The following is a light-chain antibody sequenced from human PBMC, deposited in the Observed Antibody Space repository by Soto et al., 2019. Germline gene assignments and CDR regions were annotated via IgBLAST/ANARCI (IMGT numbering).Light chain of an antibody. Sequence: EIVMTQSPATLSVSPGERATLSCRASQSVSSNLAWYQQKPGQAPRLLIYGASTRATGIPARFSGSASGTEFTLTISSLQSEDFTVYYCQQYENWPWTFGQGTKVDIK. V-gene: IGKV3-15*01. CDR2: GAS. J-gene: IGKJ1*01. CDR1: QSVSSN. CDR3: QQYENWPWT.